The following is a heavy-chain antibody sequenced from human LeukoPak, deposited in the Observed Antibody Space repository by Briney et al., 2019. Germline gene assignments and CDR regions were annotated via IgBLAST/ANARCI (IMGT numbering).Heavy chain of an antibody. CDR1: GFTFSSYA. CDR2: IPYDGGNK. Sequence: QTGGSLRLSCAASGFTFSSYALHWVRQAPVKGLEWVAIIPYDGGNKYYADSVKGRFTISRDNSKNTLYLQMDSLRPEDTAVYYCAKGYCSGGSCYPSALDYWGQGTLVTVSS. CDR3: AKGYCSGGSCYPSALDY. V-gene: IGHV3-30-3*01. J-gene: IGHJ4*02. D-gene: IGHD2-15*01.